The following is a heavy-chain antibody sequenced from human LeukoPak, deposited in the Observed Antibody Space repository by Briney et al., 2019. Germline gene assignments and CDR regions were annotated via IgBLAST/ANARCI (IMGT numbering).Heavy chain of an antibody. V-gene: IGHV3-30-3*01. J-gene: IGHJ4*02. CDR3: AREAGIVVVPAAPDY. CDR2: ISYDGSNK. Sequence: PGGSLRPSCAASGFTFSSYAMHWVRQAPGKGLEWVAVISYDGSNKYYADSVKGRFTISRDHSKNTPYLQMNSLRAEDTAVYYCAREAGIVVVPAAPDYWGQGTLVTVSS. CDR1: GFTFSSYA. D-gene: IGHD2-2*01.